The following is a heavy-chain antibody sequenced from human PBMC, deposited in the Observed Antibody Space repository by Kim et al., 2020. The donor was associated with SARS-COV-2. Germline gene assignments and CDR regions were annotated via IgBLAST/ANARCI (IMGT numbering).Heavy chain of an antibody. D-gene: IGHD1-26*01. V-gene: IGHV3-9*01. CDR1: GFTFDDYA. J-gene: IGHJ4*02. CDR3: AKDMSGSPLALDY. CDR2: ISWNSASI. Sequence: GGSLRLSCAASGFTFDDYAMHWVRQAPGKGLEWVSGISWNSASIGYADSVKGRFTISRDNAKDSLYLQMKSLRAEDTALYYCAKDMSGSPLALDYWGQGTLVTVSS.